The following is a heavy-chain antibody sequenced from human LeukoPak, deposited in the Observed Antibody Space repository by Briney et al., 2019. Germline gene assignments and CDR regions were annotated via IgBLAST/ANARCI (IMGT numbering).Heavy chain of an antibody. J-gene: IGHJ4*02. D-gene: IGHD2/OR15-2a*01. CDR1: GYSFTNYW. V-gene: IGHV5-51*01. CDR3: ARAGYSNRWDGVDY. CDR2: IYPGDSET. Sequence: GESLKISCMGSGYSFTNYWIGWVRQMPGKGLEWMGIIYPGDSETRYSPSFQGQVTISVDKSINTAYLQWSSLKASDSAMYYCARAGYSNRWDGVDYWGQGTLVTVSS.